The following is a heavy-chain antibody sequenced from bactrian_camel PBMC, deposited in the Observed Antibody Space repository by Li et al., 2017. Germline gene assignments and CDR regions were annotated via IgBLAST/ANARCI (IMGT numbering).Heavy chain of an antibody. D-gene: IGHD8*01. CDR3: AADNWGWFGEFNY. CDR1: GFTFQNYD. CDR2: IDYYGGT. Sequence: DVQLVESGGGLVQPGGSLRLSCTASGFTFQNYDMTWVRQAPGKDREAVATIDYYGGTKYDDSVKGRFTISEDSVKNTVYLQMNDLKPEDTAVYYCAADNWGWFGEFNYWGQGTQVTVS. V-gene: IGHV3S40*01. J-gene: IGHJ4*01.